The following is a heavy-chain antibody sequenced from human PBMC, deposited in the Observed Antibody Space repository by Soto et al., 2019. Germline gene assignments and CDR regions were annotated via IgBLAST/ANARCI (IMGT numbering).Heavy chain of an antibody. V-gene: IGHV4-4*07. Sequence: QVQLQESGPGLVRPSETLSLTCTVSGDSIGSYYWSWIRQPAGKGMEWIGRIHTTENTNYNPSLRSRVTMSVDTSNNRFSLILTSLTAADTAVYYCARALTSAAGLYFDCWGQGTLVTVSS. J-gene: IGHJ4*02. CDR1: GDSIGSYY. CDR3: ARALTSAAGLYFDC. CDR2: IHTTENT. D-gene: IGHD6-13*01.